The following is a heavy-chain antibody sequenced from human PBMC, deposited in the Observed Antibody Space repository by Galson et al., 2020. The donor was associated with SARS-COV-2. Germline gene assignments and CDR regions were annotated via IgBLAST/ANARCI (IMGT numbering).Heavy chain of an antibody. D-gene: IGHD6-19*01. CDR1: GFTFSTYA. CDR2: ISYDGSNK. V-gene: IGHV3-30-3*01. CDR3: ARDGGGWFPYYYYYGLDV. J-gene: IGHJ6*02. Sequence: GSLRLSCAASGFTFSTYAIHWVRRAPGKGLEWVAVISYDGSNKYYADSVKGRFTISRDNSKNTLYLQMNSLRTEDTAVYYCARDGGGWFPYYYYYGLDVWGQGTTVTVSS.